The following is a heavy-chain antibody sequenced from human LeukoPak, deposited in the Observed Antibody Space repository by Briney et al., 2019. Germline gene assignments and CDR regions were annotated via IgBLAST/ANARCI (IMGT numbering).Heavy chain of an antibody. CDR1: GFTFSTYW. J-gene: IGHJ4*02. Sequence: GGSLRLSCAASGFTFSTYWMSWVRQAPGKGLEWVASIKHDGSEKFYVDSVKGRFTISRDNAKSSLYLQLNNLRDEDTAVYYCARITGIAAAGDHWGQGTLVTVSS. CDR2: IKHDGSEK. V-gene: IGHV3-7*04. D-gene: IGHD6-25*01. CDR3: ARITGIAAAGDH.